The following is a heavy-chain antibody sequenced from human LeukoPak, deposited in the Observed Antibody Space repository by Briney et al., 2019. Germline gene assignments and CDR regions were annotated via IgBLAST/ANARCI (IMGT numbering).Heavy chain of an antibody. CDR3: ARRAKLGGGSSFDY. CDR1: GGTFSSYA. CDR2: IIPIFGTA. J-gene: IGHJ4*02. Sequence: SAKVSCKASGGTFSSYAISWVRQAPGQGLEWMGGIIPIFGTANYAQKFQGRVTITADKSTSTAYMELSSLGSEDTAVYYCARRAKLGGGSSFDYWGQGTLVTVSS. V-gene: IGHV1-69*06. D-gene: IGHD2-15*01.